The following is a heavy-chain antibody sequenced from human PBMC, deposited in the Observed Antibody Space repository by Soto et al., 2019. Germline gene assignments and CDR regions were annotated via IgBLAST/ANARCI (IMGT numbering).Heavy chain of an antibody. D-gene: IGHD3-16*01. Sequence: ESGGDLVQPGGSLRLSCAASGFTVSHNYMSWVRQAPGKGLEWVSLIYSGGSTYYADSVKGRFTISRDSSKNTLYLQMNSLRAEDTAMYYCAAYSHKGYWGQGTLVTVSS. V-gene: IGHV3-66*01. CDR3: AAYSHKGY. J-gene: IGHJ4*02. CDR1: GFTVSHNY. CDR2: IYSGGST.